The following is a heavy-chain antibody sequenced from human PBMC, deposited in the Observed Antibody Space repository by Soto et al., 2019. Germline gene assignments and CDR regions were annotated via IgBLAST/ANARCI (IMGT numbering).Heavy chain of an antibody. D-gene: IGHD6-13*01. CDR2: ISSSSSTI. CDR3: ARHPERIAQIGWFDP. V-gene: IGHV3-48*01. CDR1: GFTFSSYS. J-gene: IGHJ5*02. Sequence: GGSLRLSCAASGFTFSSYSMNWVRQAPGKGLEWVSYISSSSSTIYYADTVKSRFTISRDNAKNSLNLKMNRLRAEDTAVYYCARHPERIAQIGWFDPWGQGT.